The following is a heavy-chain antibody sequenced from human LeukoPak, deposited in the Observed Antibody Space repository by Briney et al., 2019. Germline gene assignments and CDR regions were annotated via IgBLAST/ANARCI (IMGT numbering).Heavy chain of an antibody. D-gene: IGHD5-12*01. CDR3: ARGGYSGYDFGDAFDI. CDR1: GGTFSSYA. V-gene: IGHV1-69*13. Sequence: ASVKVSCKASGGTFSSYAISWVRQAPEQGLEWMGGTIPIFGTANYAQKLQGRVTITADESTSTAYMELSSLRSEDTAVYYCARGGYSGYDFGDAFDIWGQGTMVTASS. J-gene: IGHJ3*02. CDR2: TIPIFGTA.